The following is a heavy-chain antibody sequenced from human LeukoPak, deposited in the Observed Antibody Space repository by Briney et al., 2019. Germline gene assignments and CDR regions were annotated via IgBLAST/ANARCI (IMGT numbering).Heavy chain of an antibody. CDR3: AKEPGEFGEP. CDR2: ISWNSGSI. CDR1: GFTFDDYA. Sequence: GRSLRLSCAASGFTFDDYAMHWVRQAPGEGLEWVSGISWNSGSIGYADSVKGRFTISRDNAKNSLYLQMNSLRAEDTALYYCAKEPGEFGEPWGQGTLVTVSS. D-gene: IGHD3-10*01. V-gene: IGHV3-9*01. J-gene: IGHJ4*02.